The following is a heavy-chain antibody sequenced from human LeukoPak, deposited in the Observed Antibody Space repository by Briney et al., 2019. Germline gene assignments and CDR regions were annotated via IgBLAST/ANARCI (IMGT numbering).Heavy chain of an antibody. CDR1: GFTFSSYS. V-gene: IGHV3-21*01. D-gene: IGHD2-2*01. Sequence: GGSLRLSCAASGFTFSSYSMNWVRQAPGKGLEWVSSISSSSSYIYYADSVKGRFTISRDNAKNSLYLQMNSLRAEDTAVYYCARADIVVVPAATHYYYYGMDVWAREPWSPSP. CDR2: ISSSSSYI. J-gene: IGHJ6*02. CDR3: ARADIVVVPAATHYYYYGMDV.